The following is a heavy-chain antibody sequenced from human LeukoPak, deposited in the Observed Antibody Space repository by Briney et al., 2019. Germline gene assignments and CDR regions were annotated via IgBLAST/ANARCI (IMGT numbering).Heavy chain of an antibody. V-gene: IGHV3-53*01. D-gene: IGHD3-3*01. CDR1: GFIVSSNY. J-gene: IGHJ4*02. Sequence: GGSLRLSCVASGFIVSSNYMNWVRQAPGKGLEWISILYSGGTAFYADSVKGRFTISRDNSKNTLYLQMNSLRAEDTAVYYCARELTPLRFLEWLLPDYWGQGTLVTVSS. CDR2: LYSGGTA. CDR3: ARELTPLRFLEWLLPDY.